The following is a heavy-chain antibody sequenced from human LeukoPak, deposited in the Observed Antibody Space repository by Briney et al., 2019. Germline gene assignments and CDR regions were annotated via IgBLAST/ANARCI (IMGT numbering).Heavy chain of an antibody. CDR3: ARNKVAAGSDWFDP. CDR2: IYYSGST. D-gene: IGHD6-13*01. CDR1: GGSISTYY. J-gene: IGHJ5*02. V-gene: IGHV4-59*08. Sequence: SETLSLTCTVSGGSISTYYWSWIRQPPGKGLEYIGYIYYSGSTNYNPSLKSRVTISVDTSKNQFSLKLSSVTAADTAVYYCARNKVAAGSDWFDPWGQGTLVTVSP.